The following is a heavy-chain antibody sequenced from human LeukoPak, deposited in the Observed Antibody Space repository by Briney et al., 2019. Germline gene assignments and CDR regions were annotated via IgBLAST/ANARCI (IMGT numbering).Heavy chain of an antibody. Sequence: GGSLRLSCAASGFTVSSNYMSWVRQAPGKGLEWVSVIYSGGSTYYADCVKGRFTISRDNSKNTLYLQMNSLRAEETAVYYCARDGGDYGDYSALDYWGQGTLVTVSS. J-gene: IGHJ4*02. CDR3: ARDGGDYGDYSALDY. CDR1: GFTVSSNY. CDR2: IYSGGST. V-gene: IGHV3-53*01. D-gene: IGHD4-17*01.